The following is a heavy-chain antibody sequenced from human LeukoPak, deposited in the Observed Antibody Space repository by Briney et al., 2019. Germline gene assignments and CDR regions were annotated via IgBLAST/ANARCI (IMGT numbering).Heavy chain of an antibody. CDR2: ISYDGTYK. J-gene: IGHJ4*02. D-gene: IGHD2-8*01. CDR3: AKDWQSWSQGYFDY. Sequence: GGSLRLSCAASGFTFTSYDMHWVRQAPGKGLEWVAVISYDGTYKNSADSVKGRFTISRDNSKNTLYLQMNSLRAEDTAVYYCAKDWQSWSQGYFDYWGQGTLVTVSS. CDR1: GFTFTSYD. V-gene: IGHV3-33*05.